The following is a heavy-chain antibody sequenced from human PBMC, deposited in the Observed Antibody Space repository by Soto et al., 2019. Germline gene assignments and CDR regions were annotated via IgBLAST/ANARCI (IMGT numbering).Heavy chain of an antibody. CDR2: RSYDGSNK. Sequence: QVQLVESGGGVVQPGRSLRLSCAASGFTFSSYGMHWVRQAPGKGLEWVAVRSYDGSNKYYADSVKGRVTLSRDNSKNTLYLQMHILRAEDPAVYYCAKETYSGPLDYWGQGTLVTVSS. CDR3: AKETYSGPLDY. D-gene: IGHD2-15*01. V-gene: IGHV3-30*18. CDR1: GFTFSSYG. J-gene: IGHJ4*02.